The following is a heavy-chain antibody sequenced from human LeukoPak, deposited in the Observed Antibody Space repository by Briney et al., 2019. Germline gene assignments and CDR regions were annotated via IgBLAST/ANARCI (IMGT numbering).Heavy chain of an antibody. CDR2: IYFSGTP. V-gene: IGHV4-39*01. D-gene: IGHD6-13*01. Sequence: KTSETLSLTCTVSRGPIRTADYYWAWVRQPPGEGLEWLGSIYFSGTPYFNPSLKSRVAVSIDTSKNQFSLKVTSVNASDTAVYFCARTSSWYAGAWFDSWGQGTLVTVSS. CDR3: ARTSSWYAGAWFDS. CDR1: RGPIRTADYY. J-gene: IGHJ5*01.